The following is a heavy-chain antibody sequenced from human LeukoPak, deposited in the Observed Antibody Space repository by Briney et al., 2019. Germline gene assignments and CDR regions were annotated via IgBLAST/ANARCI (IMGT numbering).Heavy chain of an antibody. CDR2: IYYSGST. Sequence: PAETLSLTCTVSGGSISINSDTYYWGWIRQPPGKGLEWIGSIYYSGSTYYNPSLKSRATISVDTSKNQFSLNLNSVTAADTAVYYCARHLLSSGWAFDYWGQGTLVIASS. J-gene: IGHJ4*02. CDR1: GGSISINSDTYY. CDR3: ARHLLSSGWAFDY. D-gene: IGHD6-19*01. V-gene: IGHV4-39*01.